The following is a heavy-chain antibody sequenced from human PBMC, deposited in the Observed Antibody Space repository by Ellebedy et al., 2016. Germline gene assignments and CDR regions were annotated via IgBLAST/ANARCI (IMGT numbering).Heavy chain of an antibody. J-gene: IGHJ4*02. V-gene: IGHV3-9*01. CDR2: MFWRSGDT. CDR1: GSTFEDYA. CDR3: VEDGGPGGAEY. Sequence: GGSLRLXXAASGSTFEDYAIHWVRQAPQKGLEWVAGMFWRSGDTDYADSVKGRFIFSRDNARTSFYLQMNSLTPEDTALYYCVEDGGPGGAEYWGQGTLVTVSS. D-gene: IGHD1-14*01.